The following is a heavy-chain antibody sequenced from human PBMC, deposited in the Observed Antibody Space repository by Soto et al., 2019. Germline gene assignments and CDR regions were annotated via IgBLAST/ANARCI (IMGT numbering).Heavy chain of an antibody. D-gene: IGHD3-16*01. Sequence: SETLSLTCAVYGESFSGYHWTWIRQSPGQGLEWIGEINLSGNTNYNPSLKSRVTISVDTSKNQFSLKLTSVTAADTAVYYCARVLVTYGGIMVPYNWFDTWGRGNLVTVSS. J-gene: IGHJ5*02. CDR1: GESFSGYH. CDR2: INLSGNT. V-gene: IGHV4-34*01. CDR3: ARVLVTYGGIMVPYNWFDT.